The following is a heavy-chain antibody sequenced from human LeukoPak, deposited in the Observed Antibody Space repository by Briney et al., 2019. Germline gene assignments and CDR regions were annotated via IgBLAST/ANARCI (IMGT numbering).Heavy chain of an antibody. J-gene: IGHJ3*02. D-gene: IGHD3-22*01. CDR1: GFTFSSYA. CDR3: ARGGRGSAAVVAPRSLDI. Sequence: GGSLRLSCAASGFTFSSYAMSWVRQAPGKGLEWVSVTYTGGNSYYADSVKGRFIISRDISKNTLYLQMNSLRAEDSALYYCARGGRGSAAVVAPRSLDIWGQGTMVTVSS. CDR2: TYTGGNS. V-gene: IGHV3-53*01.